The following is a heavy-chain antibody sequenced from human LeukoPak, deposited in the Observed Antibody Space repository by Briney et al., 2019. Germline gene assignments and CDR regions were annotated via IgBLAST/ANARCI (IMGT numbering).Heavy chain of an antibody. D-gene: IGHD2-15*01. CDR3: ARANPILGDIVVVVAATGTFDI. Sequence: SQTLSLTCTVSGGSISSGDYYWGWIRQPPGKGLEWIGYIYYSGSTYYNPSLKSRVTISVDTSKNQFSLKLSSVTAADTAVYYCARANPILGDIVVVVAATGTFDIWGQGTMVTVSS. CDR2: IYYSGST. V-gene: IGHV4-30-4*01. CDR1: GGSISSGDYY. J-gene: IGHJ3*02.